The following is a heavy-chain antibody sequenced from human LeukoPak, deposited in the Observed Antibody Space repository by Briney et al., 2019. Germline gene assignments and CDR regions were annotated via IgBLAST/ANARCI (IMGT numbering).Heavy chain of an antibody. J-gene: IGHJ4*02. CDR3: ANVPGDY. D-gene: IGHD6-6*01. V-gene: IGHV3-7*02. CDR1: GFTFSSYW. CDR2: IKEDGSEK. Sequence: GGSLRLSCGASGFTFSSYWMGWVRQAPGKGLEWVANIKEDGSEKNYVDSVKGRFTISRDNAKKSLYLQMNGLRAEDTAVYYCANVPGDYWGQGTLVTVSS.